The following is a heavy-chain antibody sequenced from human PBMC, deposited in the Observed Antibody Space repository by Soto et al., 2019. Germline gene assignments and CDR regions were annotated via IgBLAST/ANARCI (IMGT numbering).Heavy chain of an antibody. CDR2: IYYSGST. Sequence: QVQLQESGPGLVKPSQTLSLTCTVSGGSISSGDYYWSWIRQPPGQGLEWIGYIYYSGSTYYNPSLKSRGTISVATSKNQCSLKLSSVTAADTAVYYCARLNRGSYYAFDIWGQGTMVTVSS. CDR3: ARLNRGSYYAFDI. CDR1: GGSISSGDYY. J-gene: IGHJ3*02. D-gene: IGHD1-26*01. V-gene: IGHV4-30-4*01.